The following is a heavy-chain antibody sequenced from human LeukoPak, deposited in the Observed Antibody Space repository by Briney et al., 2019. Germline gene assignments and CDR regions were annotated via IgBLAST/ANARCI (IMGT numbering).Heavy chain of an antibody. V-gene: IGHV4-34*01. CDR1: GVSFSGYY. J-gene: IGHJ4*02. Sequence: SETLSPTCAVYGVSFSGYYWSWIRQPPGKGLEWIGEINHSGSTNYNPSLKSRVTISVDTSKNQFSLKLSSVTAADTAVYYCARGPADYSSGWYSDYWGQGTLVTVSS. D-gene: IGHD6-19*01. CDR3: ARGPADYSSGWYSDY. CDR2: INHSGST.